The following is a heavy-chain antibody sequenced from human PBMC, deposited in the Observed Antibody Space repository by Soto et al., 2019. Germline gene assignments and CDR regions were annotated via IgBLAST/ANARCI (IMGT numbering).Heavy chain of an antibody. J-gene: IGHJ4*02. Sequence: GASVTGSCKASGYTFTNYYMRWVRQAPGQGLDWMGIINPSGGSTSYAQKFQGRVTMTRDTSTSTVYMELSSLRSEDTAVYYCARVGSSGWYVYWGQGTLVTVSS. CDR2: INPSGGST. CDR3: ARVGSSGWYVY. D-gene: IGHD6-19*01. V-gene: IGHV1-46*01. CDR1: GYTFTNYY.